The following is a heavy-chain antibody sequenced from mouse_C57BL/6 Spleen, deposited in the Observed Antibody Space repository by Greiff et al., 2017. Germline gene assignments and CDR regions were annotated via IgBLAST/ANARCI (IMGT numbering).Heavy chain of an antibody. D-gene: IGHD2-3*01. CDR2: IHPNSGST. Sequence: QVQLQQPGAELVKPGASVKLSCKASGYTFTSYWMHWVKQRPGQGLEWIGMIHPNSGSTNYNEKFKSKATLTVDKSSSTAYMQLSSLTSEDSAVYYCARGGDGPAWFAYWGQGTLVTVSA. CDR3: ARGGDGPAWFAY. J-gene: IGHJ3*01. V-gene: IGHV1-64*01. CDR1: GYTFTSYW.